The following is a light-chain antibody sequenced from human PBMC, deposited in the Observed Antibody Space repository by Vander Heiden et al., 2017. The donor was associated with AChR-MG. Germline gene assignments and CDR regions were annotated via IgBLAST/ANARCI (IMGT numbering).Light chain of an antibody. J-gene: IGLJ3*02. CDR2: YDN. Sequence: SYVLTQPPSVPVAPGEPAAIPCGGNNIGSKSVYWYQQKPGRAPAMVMYYDNNRPSGIPERFSGTNFGNTAILTISRVEAGDEADYYCQVWDSSNNHVVFGGGTNLTGL. V-gene: IGLV3-21*04. CDR1: NIGSKS. CDR3: QVWDSSNNHVV.